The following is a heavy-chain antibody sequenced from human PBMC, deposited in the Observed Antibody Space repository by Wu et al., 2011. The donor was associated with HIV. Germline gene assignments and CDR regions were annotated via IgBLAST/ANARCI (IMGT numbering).Heavy chain of an antibody. Sequence: SGYTFTGYYMHWMRQAPGQGLEWMGWINLTSGGTNYAEKFQGRVTMTRDTSISTAYMELSRLRSDDTALYYCARVHGYSSSWSIYYYYYMDVWGKGTTVTVSS. CDR1: GYTFTGYY. D-gene: IGHD6-13*01. V-gene: IGHV1-2*02. CDR3: ARVHGYSSSWSIYYYYYMDV. CDR2: INLTSGGT. J-gene: IGHJ6*03.